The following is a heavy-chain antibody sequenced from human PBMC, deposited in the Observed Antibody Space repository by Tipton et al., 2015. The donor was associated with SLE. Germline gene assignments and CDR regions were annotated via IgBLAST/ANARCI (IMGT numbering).Heavy chain of an antibody. D-gene: IGHD1-1*01. CDR1: GFTFSSYW. V-gene: IGHV3-49*04. CDR3: AKVGTGTRGLDI. J-gene: IGHJ3*02. Sequence: SLRLSCAASGFTFSSYWMSWVRQAPEKGLEWVGFIRSKSNGGTTEYAASVKGRFTISRDDSKSIAYLQMDSLRTEDTALYYCAKVGTGTRGLDIWGQGTMVTVSP. CDR2: IRSKSNGGTT.